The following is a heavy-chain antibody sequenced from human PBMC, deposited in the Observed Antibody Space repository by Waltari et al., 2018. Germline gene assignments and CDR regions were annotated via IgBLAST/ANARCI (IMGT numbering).Heavy chain of an antibody. CDR2: IYHSGST. CDR1: GGSISSSNW. J-gene: IGHJ5*02. V-gene: IGHV4-4*02. D-gene: IGHD6-13*01. CDR3: ARDPRDVAAAGTKGVDP. Sequence: QVQLQESGPGLVKPSGTLSLTCAVSGGSISSSNWWSWVRQPPGKGLEWIGEIYHSGSTNYNPYLKSRVTISVYKSKIQFSRKLSAVTAADTAVYYGARDPRDVAAAGTKGVDPWGQGTLVTVSS.